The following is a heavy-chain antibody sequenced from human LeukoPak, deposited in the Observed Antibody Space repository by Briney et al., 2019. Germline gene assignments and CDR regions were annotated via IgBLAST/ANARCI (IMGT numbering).Heavy chain of an antibody. CDR3: ARVSGRDYYDSSGYLDY. D-gene: IGHD3-22*01. J-gene: IGHJ4*02. CDR2: ISYDGSNK. Sequence: PGGSLRLSCAASGFTFSSYAMHWVRQAPGKGLEWVAVISYDGSNKYYADSVKGRFTISRDNSKNTLYLQMNSLRAEDTAVYYCARVSGRDYYDSSGYLDYWGQGTLVTVSS. V-gene: IGHV3-30-3*01. CDR1: GFTFSSYA.